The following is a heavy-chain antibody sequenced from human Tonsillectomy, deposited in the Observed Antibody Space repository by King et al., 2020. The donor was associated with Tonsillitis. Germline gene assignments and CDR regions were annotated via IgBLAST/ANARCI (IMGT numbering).Heavy chain of an antibody. Sequence: EVQLVESGGGLVKPGGSLRLSCAASGFTFSSYSMNWVRQAPGKGLEWVSSISSSSSYIYYADSVKGRFTISRDNAKNSLYLQMNSLRAEDTAVYYCARDRGGVVVAAFDSWGQGTLVTVSS. CDR3: ARDRGGVVVAAFDS. D-gene: IGHD2-15*01. J-gene: IGHJ4*02. CDR2: ISSSSSYI. V-gene: IGHV3-21*01. CDR1: GFTFSSYS.